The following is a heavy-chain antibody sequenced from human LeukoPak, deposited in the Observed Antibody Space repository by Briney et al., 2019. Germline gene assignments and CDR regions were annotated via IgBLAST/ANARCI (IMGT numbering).Heavy chain of an antibody. J-gene: IGHJ4*02. D-gene: IGHD6-13*01. Sequence: GGSLRLSCAASGFTFRSYAMSWVRQAPGKGLEWVSAISAGGGSTYYADSVKGRFTISRDSSKTTLYLQMNSLRAEDTAAYYCAKRLVYSSSWYYFDYWGQGTLVTVSS. CDR3: AKRLVYSSSWYYFDY. V-gene: IGHV3-23*01. CDR1: GFTFRSYA. CDR2: ISAGGGST.